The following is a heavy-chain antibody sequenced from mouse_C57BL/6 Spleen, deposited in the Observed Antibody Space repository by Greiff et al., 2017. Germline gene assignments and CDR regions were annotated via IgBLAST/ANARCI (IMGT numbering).Heavy chain of an antibody. V-gene: IGHV1-69*01. Sequence: VQLQQPGAELVMPGASVKLSCKASGYTFTSYWMHWVQQRPGQGLEWIGEIDPSDSSTNYNQKFKGKSTLTVAKSSSTAYMRLSSLTSEDSAVYYCARECYNGSRRGCDYWGQGTTLTVSS. CDR1: GYTFTSYW. CDR3: ARECYNGSRRGCDY. J-gene: IGHJ2*01. CDR2: IDPSDSST. D-gene: IGHD1-1*01.